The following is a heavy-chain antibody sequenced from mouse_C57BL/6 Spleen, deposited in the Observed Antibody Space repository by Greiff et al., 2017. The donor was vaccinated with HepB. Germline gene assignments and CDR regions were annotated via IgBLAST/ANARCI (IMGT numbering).Heavy chain of an antibody. CDR2: IHPSDSDT. Sequence: QVQLQQPGAELVKPGASVKVSCKASGYTFTSYWMHWVKQRPGQGLEWIGRIHPSDSDTNYNQKFKGKATLTVDKSSSTPYMQLSSLPSEDSAVYSCASGPIYYDYPYYFDYWGQGTTLTVSS. V-gene: IGHV1-74*01. D-gene: IGHD2-4*01. J-gene: IGHJ2*01. CDR1: GYTFTSYW. CDR3: ASGPIYYDYPYYFDY.